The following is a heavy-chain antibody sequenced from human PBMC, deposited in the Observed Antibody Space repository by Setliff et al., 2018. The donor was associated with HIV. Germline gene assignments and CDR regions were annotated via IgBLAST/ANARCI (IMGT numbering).Heavy chain of an antibody. V-gene: IGHV3-74*01. D-gene: IGHD4-17*01. CDR2: INNDGSST. CDR3: AKGGDDYYYYFMDV. J-gene: IGHJ6*03. Sequence: AGGSLRLSCEASGFTVSSYWMHWVRQAPGKGLVWVSRINNDGSSTTYADSVKGRFTISKDSSKNTLYLQMNSLRAEDTAIYYCAKGGDDYYYYFMDVWGKGTTVTVSS. CDR1: GFTVSSYW.